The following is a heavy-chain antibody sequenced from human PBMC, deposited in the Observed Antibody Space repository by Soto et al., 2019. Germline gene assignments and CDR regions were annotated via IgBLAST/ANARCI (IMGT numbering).Heavy chain of an antibody. CDR3: ARDRDDSGWSSAEYIQH. D-gene: IGHD6-13*01. CDR2: ISGYNGNT. V-gene: IGHV1-18*01. J-gene: IGHJ1*01. Sequence: SVKVSFKSSGYIFTSYGIHWVRQPRGQGLEWVGWISGYNGNTNYAQKLHGRVTMTTDTFTNTAYMELRRLRSGDTGAYYCARDRDDSGWSSAEYIQHWGQGTLVTVSS. CDR1: GYIFTSYG.